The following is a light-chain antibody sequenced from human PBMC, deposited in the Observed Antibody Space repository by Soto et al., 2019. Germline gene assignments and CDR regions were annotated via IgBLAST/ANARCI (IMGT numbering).Light chain of an antibody. CDR2: DNN. CDR3: HSYDVSLSGPV. Sequence: QSVLTQPPSLSGAPGQRVTISCTGSSSNIGAGYDVHWYQQLPGTAPRVLIYDNNSRPSGVPDRFSGSKSGTSASLAITGRQAEDEADYYCHSYDVSLSGPVFGGGTKVTVL. V-gene: IGLV1-40*01. CDR1: SSNIGAGYD. J-gene: IGLJ2*01.